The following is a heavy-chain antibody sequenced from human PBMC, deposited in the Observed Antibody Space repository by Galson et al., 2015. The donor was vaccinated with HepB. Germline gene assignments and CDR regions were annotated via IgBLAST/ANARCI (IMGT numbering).Heavy chain of an antibody. CDR2: IRSKGYGGTT. CDR3: TRREQTTNSGSWSHFDY. J-gene: IGHJ4*02. Sequence: LRLSCAGSGFTFGDYAMNWVRQAPGKGLEWVGIIRSKGYGGTTEYAASVKERFTMSRDDSKSIAYLQMNSLKTEDTAVYYCTRREQTTNSGSWSHFDYWGQGTLVTVSS. V-gene: IGHV3-49*04. CDR1: GFTFGDYA. D-gene: IGHD6-13*01.